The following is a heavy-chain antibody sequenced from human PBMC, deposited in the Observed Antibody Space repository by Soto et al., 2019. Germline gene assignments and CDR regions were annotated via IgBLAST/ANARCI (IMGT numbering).Heavy chain of an antibody. J-gene: IGHJ4*02. Sequence: SETLSLTCTVSGGSISSSSYYWGWIRQPPGKGLEWIGSIYYSGSTYYNPSLKSRVTISVDPSKNQFSLKLSSVTAADTAVYYCASHPNYYDSSGYYSRPLGYWGQGTLVTVSS. CDR3: ASHPNYYDSSGYYSRPLGY. V-gene: IGHV4-39*01. CDR1: GGSISSSSYY. CDR2: IYYSGST. D-gene: IGHD3-22*01.